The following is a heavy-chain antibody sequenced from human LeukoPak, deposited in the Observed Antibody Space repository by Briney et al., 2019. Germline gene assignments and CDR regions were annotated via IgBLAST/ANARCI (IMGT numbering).Heavy chain of an antibody. CDR2: INHSGST. V-gene: IGHV4-34*01. CDR3: ARGLWRRWLN. CDR1: GGSFSGYY. D-gene: IGHD4-23*01. J-gene: IGHJ4*02. Sequence: PSETQSLTCAVYGGSFSGYYWSWIRQPPGKGLEWIGEINHSGSTNYNPSLKSRVTISVDTSKNQFSLKLSSVTAADTAVYYCARGLWRRWLNWGQGTLVTVSS.